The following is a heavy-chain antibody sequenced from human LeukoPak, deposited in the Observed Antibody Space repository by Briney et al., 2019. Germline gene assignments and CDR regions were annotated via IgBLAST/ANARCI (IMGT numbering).Heavy chain of an antibody. D-gene: IGHD2-8*02. Sequence: GGSLRLSCAASGFTFSSYAMNWVRQAPGKGLEWVSTISPSGAATSYADSVKGRFTISRDNSKNTLYLQMNSLRAGDTAVFYCARAGGPHTVDVWGQGTTVTVSS. J-gene: IGHJ6*02. V-gene: IGHV3-23*01. CDR3: ARAGGPHTVDV. CDR1: GFTFSSYA. CDR2: ISPSGAAT.